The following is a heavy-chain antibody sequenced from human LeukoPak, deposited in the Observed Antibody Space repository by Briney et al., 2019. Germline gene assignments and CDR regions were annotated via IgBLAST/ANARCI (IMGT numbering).Heavy chain of an antibody. CDR1: GYTFTSYD. CDR2: MNPNSGNT. J-gene: IGHJ6*03. V-gene: IGHV1-8*01. CDR3: ARAPVGAGRDVDYYYYMDV. D-gene: IGHD1-26*01. Sequence: ASVKVSCKASGYTFTSYDINWVRQATGQGLEWMGWMNPNSGNTGYAQKFQGRVTITADESTSTAYMELSSLRSEDTAVYYCARAPVGAGRDVDYYYYMDVWGKGTTVTVSS.